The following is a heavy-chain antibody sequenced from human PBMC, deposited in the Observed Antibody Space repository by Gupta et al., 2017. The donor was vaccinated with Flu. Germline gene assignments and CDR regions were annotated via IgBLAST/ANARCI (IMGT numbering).Heavy chain of an antibody. CDR3: ARNSAKVQLTIRLDV. Sequence: QVQLVQSGSELTKPGASVRFSCNASGFSLTTYSISWVQQAPGQGLEWMEWLNSQTGNPTYAQGFRGRIVLSLDSSVNTAYLQISGLKAEDTAVYYCARNSAKVQLTIRLDVWGKGTTVTVSS. CDR1: GFSLTTYS. D-gene: IGHD4/OR15-4a*01. V-gene: IGHV7-4-1*02. CDR2: LNSQTGNP. J-gene: IGHJ6*04.